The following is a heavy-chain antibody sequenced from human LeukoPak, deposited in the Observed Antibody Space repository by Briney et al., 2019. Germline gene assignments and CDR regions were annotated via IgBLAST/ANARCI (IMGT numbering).Heavy chain of an antibody. V-gene: IGHV6-1*01. CDR3: ARGTIFGRSSDFDY. J-gene: IGHJ4*02. D-gene: IGHD3-3*01. CDR2: TYYRSKWYN. CDR1: GDSVSSNTAA. Sequence: SQTLSLTCAISGDSVSSNTAAWNWIRQSPSGGLEWLGRTYYRSKWYNDFAVSVKSRITINPDTSKNQFSLQLNSVTPEDTAVYYCARGTIFGRSSDFDYWGQGTLVTVSS.